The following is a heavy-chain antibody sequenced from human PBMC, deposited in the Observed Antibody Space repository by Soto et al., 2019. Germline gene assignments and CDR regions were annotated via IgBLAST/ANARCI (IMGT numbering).Heavy chain of an antibody. CDR1: DGSISTYY. J-gene: IGHJ5*02. CDR2: IDASGST. CDR3: ARNPYVRGNYYFFDP. V-gene: IGHV4-4*07. D-gene: IGHD3-22*01. Sequence: PSETLSLTCTVSDGSISTYYCNWIRQPAGKGLEWIGRIDASGSTDYDPSLKSRVTMSVDTSKNQFSLRLSSVTAADTAVYYCARNPYVRGNYYFFDPWGPGTLVTVSS.